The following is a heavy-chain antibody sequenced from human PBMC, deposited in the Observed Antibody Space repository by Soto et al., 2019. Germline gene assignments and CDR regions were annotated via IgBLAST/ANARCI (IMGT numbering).Heavy chain of an antibody. Sequence: GESLKISCKGSGYSFTSYWIGWVRQMPGKGLEWMGIIYPGDSDTRYSPSFQGQVTISADKSISTAYLQWSSLKASNTAMYYCARIDSSSWYDYYGMDVWGQGTTVTVSS. CDR3: ARIDSSSWYDYYGMDV. D-gene: IGHD6-13*01. J-gene: IGHJ6*02. V-gene: IGHV5-51*01. CDR1: GYSFTSYW. CDR2: IYPGDSDT.